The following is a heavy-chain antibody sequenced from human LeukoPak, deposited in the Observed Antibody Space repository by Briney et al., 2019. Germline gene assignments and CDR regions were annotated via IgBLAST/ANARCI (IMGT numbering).Heavy chain of an antibody. J-gene: IGHJ4*02. CDR3: ASQYCSGGSCQKTYTDY. CDR1: GFTVSSNY. V-gene: IGHV3-66*02. CDR2: IYSGGST. Sequence: PGGPLRLSCAASGFTVSSNYMSWVRQAPGKGLEWVSVIYSGGSTYYADSVKGRFTISRDNSKNTLYLQMNSLRAEDTAVYYCASQYCSGGSCQKTYTDYWGQGTLVTVSS. D-gene: IGHD2-15*01.